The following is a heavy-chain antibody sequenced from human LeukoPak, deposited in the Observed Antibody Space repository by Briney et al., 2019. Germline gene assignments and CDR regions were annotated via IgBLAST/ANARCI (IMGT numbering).Heavy chain of an antibody. CDR1: GFTFSSYS. D-gene: IGHD6-19*01. CDR2: ISSSSSYI. J-gene: IGHJ4*01. CDR3: ARLGGRGWYLDY. V-gene: IGHV3-21*01. Sequence: GGSLRLSCAATGFTFSSYSMNWVRQAPGKGLEWVSSISSSSSYIYYADSVKGRFTISRDNAKNSLYLQMNSLRAEDTAVYYCARLGGRGWYLDYWGQGTLVTVSS.